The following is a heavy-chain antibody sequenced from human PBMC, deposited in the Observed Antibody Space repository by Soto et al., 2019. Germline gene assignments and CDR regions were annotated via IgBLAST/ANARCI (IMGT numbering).Heavy chain of an antibody. D-gene: IGHD6-13*01. Sequence: GGSLRLSCAASGFTFSSYAMHWVRQAPGKGLEWVAVISYDGSNKYYADSVKGRFTISRDNSKNTLYLQMNSLRAEDTAVCYCARDRKPSIAAVPSVAFDIWGQGTMVTVSS. CDR2: ISYDGSNK. J-gene: IGHJ3*02. V-gene: IGHV3-30-3*01. CDR1: GFTFSSYA. CDR3: ARDRKPSIAAVPSVAFDI.